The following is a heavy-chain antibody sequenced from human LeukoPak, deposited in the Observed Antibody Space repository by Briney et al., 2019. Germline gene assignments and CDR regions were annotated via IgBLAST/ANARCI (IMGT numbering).Heavy chain of an antibody. D-gene: IGHD3-9*01. CDR3: ARGRPYYDILTGYSDAFDI. CDR2: IYHSGST. V-gene: IGHV4-30-2*01. J-gene: IGHJ3*02. Sequence: SETLSLTCTVSGGSIRSYSWSWIRQPSGKGLEWIGYIYHSGSTYYNPSLKSRVTISVDRSKNQFSLKLSSVTAADTAVYYCARGRPYYDILTGYSDAFDIWGQGTMVTVSS. CDR1: GGSIRSYS.